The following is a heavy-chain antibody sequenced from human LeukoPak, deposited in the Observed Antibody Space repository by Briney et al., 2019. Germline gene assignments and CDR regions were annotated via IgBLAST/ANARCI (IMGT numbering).Heavy chain of an antibody. CDR2: INPNSGGT. J-gene: IGHJ6*03. CDR1: GYTFTGYY. CDR3: ARATVATFYYMDV. Sequence: GASVKVSCKASGYTFTGYYMHWVRQAPGQGLEWVGWINPNSGGTNYAQKFQGRVTMTRDTSISTAYMELSRLRSDDTAVYYCARATVATFYYMDVWGKGTTVTVSS. D-gene: IGHD1/OR15-1a*01. V-gene: IGHV1-2*02.